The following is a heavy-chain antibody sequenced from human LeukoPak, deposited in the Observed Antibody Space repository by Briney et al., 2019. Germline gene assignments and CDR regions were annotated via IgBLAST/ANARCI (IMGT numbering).Heavy chain of an antibody. CDR3: AREIVVVVAAYYYYGMDV. V-gene: IGHV3-48*04. D-gene: IGHD2-15*01. CDR1: GFTFSSYS. Sequence: GGSLRLSCAASGFTFSSYSMNWVRQAPGKGLEWVSYISSSSTIYYADSVKGRFTISRDNAKNSLYLQMNSLRAEDTAVYYCAREIVVVVAAYYYYGMDVWGQGTTVTVSS. CDR2: ISSSSTI. J-gene: IGHJ6*02.